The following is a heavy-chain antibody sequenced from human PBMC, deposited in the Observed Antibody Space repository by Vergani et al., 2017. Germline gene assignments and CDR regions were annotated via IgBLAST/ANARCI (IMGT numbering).Heavy chain of an antibody. Sequence: QVQLVESGGGVVQPGGSLRLSCAASGFTFSSYGMHWVRQAPGKGLEWVAFIRYDGSNKYYADSVKGRFTISRDNSKNTLYLQMNSLRAEETAVYYCAKDKGPGGSQPGPSSWGQGTLVTVSS. CDR3: AKDKGPGGSQPGPSS. J-gene: IGHJ5*02. V-gene: IGHV3-30*02. D-gene: IGHD1-26*01. CDR1: GFTFSSYG. CDR2: IRYDGSNK.